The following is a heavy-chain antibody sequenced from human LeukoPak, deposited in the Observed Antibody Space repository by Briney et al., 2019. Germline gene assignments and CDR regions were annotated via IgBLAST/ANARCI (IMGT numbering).Heavy chain of an antibody. D-gene: IGHD6-19*01. J-gene: IGHJ4*02. CDR3: AKDKDQGYGSGCLDY. V-gene: IGHV3-9*01. CDR2: ISWNSGSI. Sequence: GGSLRLSCAASGFTFDDYAMRWVRHAPGKGLEWVSGISWNSGSIGYADSVKGRFTISRDNAKNSLYLQMNSLRAEDTALYYCAKDKDQGYGSGCLDYWGQGTLVTVSS. CDR1: GFTFDDYA.